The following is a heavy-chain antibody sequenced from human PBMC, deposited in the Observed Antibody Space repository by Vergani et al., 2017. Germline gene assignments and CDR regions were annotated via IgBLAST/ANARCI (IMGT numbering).Heavy chain of an antibody. Sequence: QVQLVESAGGVVQPGGSLRLSCAASGFTFSNFGMHWIRQAPGKGLEWLAYIGKDGSNTRYRDAVKGRFTVSRDNSKDILYLQMDSLRSEDTALYYCAKCLRDSTDGLPDSWGPGTLVIVSS. V-gene: IGHV3-30*02. J-gene: IGHJ4*02. CDR2: IGKDGSNT. CDR3: AKCLRDSTDGLPDS. D-gene: IGHD2-21*02. CDR1: GFTFSNFG.